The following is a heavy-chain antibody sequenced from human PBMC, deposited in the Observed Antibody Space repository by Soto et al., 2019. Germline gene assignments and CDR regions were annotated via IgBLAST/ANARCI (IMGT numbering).Heavy chain of an antibody. V-gene: IGHV3-74*01. CDR3: AVAVAGPTAIGY. CDR1: GFTVSDYY. CDR2: INSDGSST. D-gene: IGHD6-19*01. J-gene: IGHJ4*02. Sequence: PGGSLRLSCAASGFTVSDYYMTWVRQAPGKGLVWVSRINSDGSSTSYADSVKGRFTISRDNAKNTLYLQMNSLRAEDTAVYYCAVAVAGPTAIGYWGQGTLVTVSS.